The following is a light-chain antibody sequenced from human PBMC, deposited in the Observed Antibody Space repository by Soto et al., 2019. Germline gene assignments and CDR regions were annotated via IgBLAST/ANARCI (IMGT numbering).Light chain of an antibody. J-gene: IGKJ5*01. Sequence: EIQMSQSPATLSSSVGDTVTVTCRASQGVSGWLAWYQQKPGEAPKLLIYDASALPRGVPSRFSGSGSGTKFTLTIASLQPDDFATYYCQQYETFSGTFGPGTRLEIK. V-gene: IGKV1-5*01. CDR3: QQYETFSGT. CDR2: DAS. CDR1: QGVSGW.